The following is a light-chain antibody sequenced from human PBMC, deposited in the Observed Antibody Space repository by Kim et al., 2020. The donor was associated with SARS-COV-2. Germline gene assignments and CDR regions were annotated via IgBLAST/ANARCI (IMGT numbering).Light chain of an antibody. Sequence: SYELTQPLSVSVALGQTARITCGGNNMGSKNVHWYQQKPGQAPVLVIYRDNNRPSGIPERFSGSNSGNTATLTISRAQAGDEADYYCQVWDSSTVVFGGGTQLTVL. CDR3: QVWDSSTVV. CDR2: RDN. CDR1: NMGSKN. V-gene: IGLV3-9*01. J-gene: IGLJ2*01.